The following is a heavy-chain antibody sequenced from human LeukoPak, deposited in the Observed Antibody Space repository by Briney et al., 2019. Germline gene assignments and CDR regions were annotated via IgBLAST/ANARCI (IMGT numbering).Heavy chain of an antibody. Sequence: KTGGSLRLPCAASGFTFSSYSMNWVRQAPGKGLEWVSSISSSSSYIYYADSVKGRFTISRDNAKNSLYLQMNSLRAEDTAVYYCATAERRYSDYWGQGTLVTVSS. CDR2: ISSSSSYI. V-gene: IGHV3-21*04. J-gene: IGHJ4*02. CDR3: ATAERRYSDY. CDR1: GFTFSSYS. D-gene: IGHD5-12*01.